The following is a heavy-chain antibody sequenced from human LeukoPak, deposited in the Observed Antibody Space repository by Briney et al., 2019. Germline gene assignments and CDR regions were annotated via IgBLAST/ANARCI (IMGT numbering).Heavy chain of an antibody. V-gene: IGHV3-30-3*01. CDR2: ISYDGSNK. D-gene: IGHD3-22*01. CDR1: GFTFSSYG. CDR3: ASSPDYYDSSGLPFFFDY. Sequence: GGSLRLSCAASGFTFSSYGMHWVRQAPGKGLEWVAVISYDGSNKYYADSVKGRFTISRDNSKNTLYLQMNSLRAEDTAVYYWASSPDYYDSSGLPFFFDYWGQGTLVTVSS. J-gene: IGHJ4*02.